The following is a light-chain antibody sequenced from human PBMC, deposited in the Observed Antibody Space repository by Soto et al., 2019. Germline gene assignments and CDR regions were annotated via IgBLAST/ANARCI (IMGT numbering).Light chain of an antibody. CDR1: QNIGSY. CDR3: QESYSYHQFT. V-gene: IGKV1-39*01. CDR2: AAS. J-gene: IGKJ3*01. Sequence: DIQMTQSPSSLSASVGDRVTITCRASQNIGSYLNWDKHKPGIAPKLLIYAASSLQSGVPSRFSGSGSGTDFTLTISGLQPEAFATYDCQESYSYHQFTFGPGTKVDIK.